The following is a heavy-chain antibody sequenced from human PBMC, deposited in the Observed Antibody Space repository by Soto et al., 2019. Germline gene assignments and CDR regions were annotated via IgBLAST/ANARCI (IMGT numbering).Heavy chain of an antibody. J-gene: IGHJ4*02. CDR3: ATQMYDSDTGHNFRYYFDT. D-gene: IGHD3-22*01. Sequence: GESLKISCKGSGYSFAGYWITWVRQKSGKGLEWMGRIDPSDSQTYYSPAFRVHVTISATKSITTVFLQWSSLRASDPALPYCATQMYDSDTGHNFRYYFDTWGQGTSVNVAS. CDR2: IDPSDSQT. V-gene: IGHV5-10-1*01. CDR1: GYSFAGYW.